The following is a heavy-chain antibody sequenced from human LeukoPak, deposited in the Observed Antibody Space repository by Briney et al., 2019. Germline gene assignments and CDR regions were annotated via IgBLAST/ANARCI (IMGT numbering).Heavy chain of an antibody. Sequence: ASVKVSCKASGYTFTSYAMHWVRQAPGQRLEWMGWINAGNGNTKCSQKFQGRVTITRDTSASTAYMELSSLRSEDTAVYYCARDSGPAFDYWGQGTLVTVSS. CDR1: GYTFTSYA. J-gene: IGHJ4*02. CDR2: INAGNGNT. V-gene: IGHV1-3*01. CDR3: ARDSGPAFDY. D-gene: IGHD2-2*01.